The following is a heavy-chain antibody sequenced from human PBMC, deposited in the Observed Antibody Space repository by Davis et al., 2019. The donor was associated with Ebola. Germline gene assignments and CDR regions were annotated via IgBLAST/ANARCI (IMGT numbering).Heavy chain of an antibody. J-gene: IGHJ4*02. CDR2: IYYSGST. Sequence: SETLSLTCTVSGGSISSSSYYWGWIRQPPGKGLEWIGSIYYSGSTYYNPSLKSRVTISVDTSKNQFSLKLSSVTAADTAVYYCARRWERIAMPFDYWGQGTLVTVSS. D-gene: IGHD1-26*01. CDR3: ARRWERIAMPFDY. V-gene: IGHV4-39*01. CDR1: GGSISSSSYY.